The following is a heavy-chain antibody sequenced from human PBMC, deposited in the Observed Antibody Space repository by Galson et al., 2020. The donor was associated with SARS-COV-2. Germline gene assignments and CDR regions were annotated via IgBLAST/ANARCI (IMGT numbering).Heavy chain of an antibody. D-gene: IGHD2-15*01. CDR3: ARDRIVVVAATPSYYYYGMDV. V-gene: IGHV1-18*01. J-gene: IGHJ6*02. CDR1: GYTFTSYG. CDR2: ISAYNGNT. Sequence: ASVKVSCKASGYTFTSYGISWVRQAPGQGLEWMGWISAYNGNTNYAQKLQGRVTMTTDTSTSTAYMELRSLRSDDTAVYYCARDRIVVVAATPSYYYYGMDVWGQGTTVTVSS.